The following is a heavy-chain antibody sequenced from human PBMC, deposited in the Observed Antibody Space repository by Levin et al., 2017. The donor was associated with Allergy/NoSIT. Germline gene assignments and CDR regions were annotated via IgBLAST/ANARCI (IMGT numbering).Heavy chain of an antibody. Sequence: SVKVSCKASGGTFSSYAISWVRQAPGQGLEWMGGIIPIFGTGNYAQKFQGRVTITADESTSTAYMELSSLRSEDTAVYYCARAVVPYYYYYGMDVWGQGTTVTVSS. CDR3: ARAVVPYYYYYGMDV. V-gene: IGHV1-69*13. J-gene: IGHJ6*02. CDR2: IIPIFGTG. CDR1: GGTFSSYA. D-gene: IGHD4-23*01.